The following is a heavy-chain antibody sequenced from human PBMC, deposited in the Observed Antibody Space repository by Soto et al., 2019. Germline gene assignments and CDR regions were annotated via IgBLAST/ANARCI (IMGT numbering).Heavy chain of an antibody. CDR1: GLTFGSYS. J-gene: IGHJ6*02. CDR2: ISSSSSTI. CDR3: ARVLGGAEDYYYGMDV. V-gene: IGHV3-48*02. Sequence: GRLLRLSCAASGLTFGSYSMNWIRQDPGKGLEWVSYISSSSSTIYYADSVKGRFTISRDNAKNSLYLQMNSLRDEDTAVYYCARVLGGAEDYYYGMDVWGQGTTVTVSS. D-gene: IGHD3-16*01.